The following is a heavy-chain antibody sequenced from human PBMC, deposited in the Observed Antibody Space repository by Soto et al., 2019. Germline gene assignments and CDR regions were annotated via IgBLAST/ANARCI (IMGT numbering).Heavy chain of an antibody. CDR3: ARAYCSGDCYPSPYYYGMDV. V-gene: IGHV1-69*01. J-gene: IGHJ6*02. CDR2: IIPIFGTA. Sequence: QVQLVQSGAEVKKPGSSVKVSCKASGGTFSSYAISWVRQAPGQGLEWMGGIIPIFGTANYAQKFQGRVTITADESTSTAYMELSSLRSEHTAVYYCARAYCSGDCYPSPYYYGMDVWGQGTTVTVSS. CDR1: GGTFSSYA. D-gene: IGHD2-21*02.